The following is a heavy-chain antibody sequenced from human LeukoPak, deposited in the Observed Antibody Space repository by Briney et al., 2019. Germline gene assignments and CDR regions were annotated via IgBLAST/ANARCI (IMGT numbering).Heavy chain of an antibody. CDR3: AKRKYCSSTSCYGFDY. CDR1: GFTFSSYA. J-gene: IGHJ4*02. V-gene: IGHV3-23*01. Sequence: PGGSLRLSCAASGFTFSSYAMSWVRQATGKGLEWVSGISGSGGSTYYADSVKGRFTMSRDNSKNTLYLQMNSLRAEDTAVYYCAKRKYCSSTSCYGFDYWGQGTLDTVSS. D-gene: IGHD2-2*01. CDR2: ISGSGGST.